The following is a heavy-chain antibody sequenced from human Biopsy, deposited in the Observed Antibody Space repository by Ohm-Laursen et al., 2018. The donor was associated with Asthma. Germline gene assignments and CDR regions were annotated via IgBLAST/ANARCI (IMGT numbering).Heavy chain of an antibody. CDR1: GFTFSSYS. CDR2: ISSSSSTI. Sequence: GSLRLSCAASGFTFSSYSMNWVRQATGKGLEWVSYISSSSSTIYYADSVKGRFTISRDNAKNSLYLQMNSLRGEDTAVYYCARMITIFGVVSRGMDVWGQGTTVTVSS. CDR3: ARMITIFGVVSRGMDV. D-gene: IGHD3-3*01. J-gene: IGHJ6*02. V-gene: IGHV3-48*01.